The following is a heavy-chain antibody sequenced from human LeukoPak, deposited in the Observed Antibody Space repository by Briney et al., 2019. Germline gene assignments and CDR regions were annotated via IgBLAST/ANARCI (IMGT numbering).Heavy chain of an antibody. Sequence: GGSLRLSCVVSGFIVSGDYMSWVRQAPGKGLEWVSVMYSGGATYYADSVKGRFTISRDNSKNTLYLQMNSLRVEDTAVYYCARDGAYSSSVCAFDIWGQGTMVTVSS. D-gene: IGHD6-6*01. CDR2: MYSGGAT. CDR1: GFIVSGDY. J-gene: IGHJ3*02. V-gene: IGHV3-53*01. CDR3: ARDGAYSSSVCAFDI.